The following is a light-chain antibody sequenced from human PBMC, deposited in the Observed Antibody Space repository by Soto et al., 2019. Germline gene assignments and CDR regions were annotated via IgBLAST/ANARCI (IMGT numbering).Light chain of an antibody. J-gene: IGKJ1*01. CDR2: DAS. CDR3: QQYNSYSPRT. CDR1: QSISSW. Sequence: DIQMTQSPSTLSASVGDRVTITCRASQSISSWLAWYQQKPGKAPKLLIYDASSLESGVPSRFSGSGSGTEFTLTISSLQPDDFATYYCQQYNSYSPRTFGQGTRWIS. V-gene: IGKV1-5*01.